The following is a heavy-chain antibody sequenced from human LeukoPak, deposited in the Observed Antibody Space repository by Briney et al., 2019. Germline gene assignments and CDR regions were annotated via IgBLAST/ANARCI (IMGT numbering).Heavy chain of an antibody. D-gene: IGHD1-26*01. CDR1: GGSISSSGYY. V-gene: IGHV4-39*01. CDR2: IYYSGST. CDR3: ARHEYSGSYYGLSWFDP. Sequence: SSETLSLTCTVSGGSISSSGYYWGWIRQPPGKGLEWIASIYYSGSTYYNPSLKSRVTISVDTSKNQLSLKLSSLTAADTAVYYCARHEYSGSYYGLSWFDPWGQGTLVTV. J-gene: IGHJ5*02.